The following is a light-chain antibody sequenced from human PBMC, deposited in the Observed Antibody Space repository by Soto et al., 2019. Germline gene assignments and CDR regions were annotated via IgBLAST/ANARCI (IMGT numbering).Light chain of an antibody. CDR3: QQYTTYPYT. CDR1: QSVTHW. Sequence: DIQMTQSPSTLSASVGDRVTITCRASQSVTHWLAWYQQKPGKAPNLLIYDASRLQSGIPSRFSGSVSGTEFPRTISSLQPEDFATYYCQQYTTYPYTFGQGTNLEIK. CDR2: DAS. J-gene: IGKJ2*01. V-gene: IGKV1-5*01.